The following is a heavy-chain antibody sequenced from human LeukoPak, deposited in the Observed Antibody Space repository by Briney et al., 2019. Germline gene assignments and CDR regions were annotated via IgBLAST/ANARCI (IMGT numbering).Heavy chain of an antibody. CDR2: ISYDGTNE. J-gene: IGHJ4*02. CDR1: GFTFSFSG. V-gene: IGHV3-30*18. Sequence: GSLRLSCAASGFTFSFSGMHWVRQAPGKGLEWVAVISYDGTNEYYADSVKGRFTISRDNSKNTLYLQMNSLRAEDTAVYYCAKNAVRWLAHFDCWGQGTLVTVSP. D-gene: IGHD6-19*01. CDR3: AKNAVRWLAHFDC.